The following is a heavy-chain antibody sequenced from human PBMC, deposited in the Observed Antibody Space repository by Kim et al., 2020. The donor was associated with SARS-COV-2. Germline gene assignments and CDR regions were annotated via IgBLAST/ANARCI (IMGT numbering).Heavy chain of an antibody. CDR1: GFTFSSYW. CDR2: IKQDGSEK. J-gene: IGHJ4*02. V-gene: IGHV3-7*01. CDR3: AKVVAATKPLGRYYFDY. D-gene: IGHD2-15*01. Sequence: GGSLRLSCAASGFTFSSYWMSWVRQAPGKGLEWVANIKQDGSEKYYVDSVKGRFTISRDNAKNSLYLQMNSLRAEDTAVYYCAKVVAATKPLGRYYFDYWGQGTLVTVSS.